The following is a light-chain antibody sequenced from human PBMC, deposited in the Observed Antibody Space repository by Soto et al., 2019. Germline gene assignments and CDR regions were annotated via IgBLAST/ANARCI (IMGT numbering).Light chain of an antibody. CDR1: QSISSW. J-gene: IGKJ1*01. CDR3: QQYNSYPWT. Sequence: DIQMTQSPSTLSASVGDRVTITCRASQSISSWLAWYQQKPGKAPKLLIYKASSLESGVPSRFSGSGSGTEFTLTISSLHPDDFATYYCQQYNSYPWTFGQGTKVEIK. V-gene: IGKV1-5*03. CDR2: KAS.